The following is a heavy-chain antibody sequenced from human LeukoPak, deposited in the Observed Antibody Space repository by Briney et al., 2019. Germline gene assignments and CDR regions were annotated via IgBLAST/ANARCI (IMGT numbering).Heavy chain of an antibody. CDR2: ITPSGGT. V-gene: IGHV1-2*02. D-gene: IGHD5-24*01. Sequence: ASVNVSCKASGYTFTSYAIHWVRQAPGQGLEWMGWITPSGGTNYPRKFQGRVAITWDTSITTAYIDLSRLTSDDTAVYYCARDRYGNGFAHLDYWGQGALVTVSS. CDR1: GYTFTSYA. J-gene: IGHJ4*02. CDR3: ARDRYGNGFAHLDY.